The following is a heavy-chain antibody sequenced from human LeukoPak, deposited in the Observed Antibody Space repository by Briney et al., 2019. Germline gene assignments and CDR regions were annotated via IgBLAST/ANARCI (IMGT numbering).Heavy chain of an antibody. D-gene: IGHD2-2*01. J-gene: IGHJ4*02. CDR1: GYAFTSNY. CDR3: ARDCSSTRCQGPVFDN. CDR2: IHPSGGNT. V-gene: IGHV1-46*01. Sequence: ASVKVSCKASGYAFTSNYMHWVRQAPGQGLEWMGIIHPSGGNTNYAQKFQGRVAMTRDTSTSTVYMELSSLRSEDTAIYYCARDCSSTRCQGPVFDNWGQGTLVTVSS.